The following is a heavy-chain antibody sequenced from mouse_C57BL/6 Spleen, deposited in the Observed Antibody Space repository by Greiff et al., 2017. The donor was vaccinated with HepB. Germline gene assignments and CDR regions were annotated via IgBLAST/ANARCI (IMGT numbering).Heavy chain of an antibody. CDR2: INPYTGDN. J-gene: IGHJ2*01. V-gene: IGHV1-37*01. D-gene: IGHD2-4*01. Sequence: VPLQPSGPELVKPWASVKISCKASRYSFTGYFLNWVKQRHGKSLEWIGRINPYTGDNFYNQKFKGKATLTVDKSSSPSHIELLSLTSEDVAVYYCARSQLDYDYGYYFDYWGQGTTLTVSS. CDR1: RYSFTGYF. CDR3: ARSQLDYDYGYYFDY.